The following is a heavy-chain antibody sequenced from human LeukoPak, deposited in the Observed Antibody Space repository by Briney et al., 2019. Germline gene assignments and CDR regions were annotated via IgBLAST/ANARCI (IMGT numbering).Heavy chain of an antibody. D-gene: IGHD6-13*01. CDR1: GGSISSYY. CDR2: IYYSGST. J-gene: IGHJ5*02. Sequence: SETLSLTCTVSGGSISSYYWSWIRQPPGKGLEWIGYIYYSGSTNYNPSLKSRVTISVDTSKNQFSLKLSSVTAADTAMYYCARSSSWSKDWFDPWGQGTLVTVSS. V-gene: IGHV4-59*01. CDR3: ARSSSWSKDWFDP.